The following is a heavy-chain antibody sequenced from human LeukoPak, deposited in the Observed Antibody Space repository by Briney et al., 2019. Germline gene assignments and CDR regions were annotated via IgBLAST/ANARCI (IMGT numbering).Heavy chain of an antibody. CDR1: GFTFSNAW. V-gene: IGHV3-15*01. J-gene: IGHJ4*02. D-gene: IGHD4-17*01. Sequence: GGSLRLSCAASGFTFSNAWMSWVRQAPGKGLEWVGRIKSKTDGGTTDYAAPVKGRFTISRDDSKNTLYLQMNSLKTEDTAVYYCTTDRRIYGDYVGYWGQGTLVTVSS. CDR3: TTDRRIYGDYVGY. CDR2: IKSKTDGGTT.